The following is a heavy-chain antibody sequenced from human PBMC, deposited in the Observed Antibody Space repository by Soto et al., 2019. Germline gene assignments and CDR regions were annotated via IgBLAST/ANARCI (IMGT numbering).Heavy chain of an antibody. D-gene: IGHD3-22*01. CDR3: ARGFNYYDSSGPDY. CDR2: ISYDGSNK. Sequence: GGSLRLSCAASGFTFSSYAMHWVRQAPGKGLEWVAVISYDGSNKYYADSVKGRFTISRDNSKNTLYLQMNSLRAEDTAVYYCARGFNYYDSSGPDYWGQGTLVTVS. J-gene: IGHJ4*02. CDR1: GFTFSSYA. V-gene: IGHV3-30-3*01.